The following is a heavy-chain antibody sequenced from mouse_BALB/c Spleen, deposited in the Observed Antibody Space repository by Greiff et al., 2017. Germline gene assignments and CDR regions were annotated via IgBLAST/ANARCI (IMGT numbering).Heavy chain of an antibody. V-gene: IGHV14-3*02. CDR3: ARTGYYPYYYAMDY. CDR1: GFNIKDTY. Sequence: EVQLQQSGAELVKPGASVKLSCTASGFNIKDTYMHWVKQRPEQGLEWIGRIDPANGNTKYDPKFQGKATITADTSSNTAYLQLSSLTSEDTAVYYCARTGYYPYYYAMDYWGQGTSVTVAS. D-gene: IGHD2-3*01. J-gene: IGHJ4*01. CDR2: IDPANGNT.